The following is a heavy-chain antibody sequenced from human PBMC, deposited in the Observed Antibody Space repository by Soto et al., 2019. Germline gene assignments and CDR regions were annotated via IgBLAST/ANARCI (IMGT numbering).Heavy chain of an antibody. CDR2: IYYSGST. CDR1: GGSISSGGYY. CDR3: ARSSTSTNYFDY. V-gene: IGHV4-31*03. Sequence: QVQLQESGPGLVKPSQTLSLTCSVSGGSISSGGYYWSWIRQHPGKGLEWIGYIYYSGSTYYNPSLKSRVTISVDTSKNQFSLKLSSVTAADTAVYYCARSSTSTNYFDYWGQGTLVTVSS. J-gene: IGHJ4*02. D-gene: IGHD2-2*01.